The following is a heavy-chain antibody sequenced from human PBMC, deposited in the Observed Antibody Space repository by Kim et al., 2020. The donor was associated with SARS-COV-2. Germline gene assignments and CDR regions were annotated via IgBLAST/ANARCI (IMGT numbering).Heavy chain of an antibody. CDR3: VRGGRSY. J-gene: IGHJ4*02. D-gene: IGHD3-10*01. CDR2: DGSGK. Sequence: DGSGKYYGDSVKGRFTISRDNAKNSLYLQMSSLRAEDTAVYYCVRGGRSYWGQGTLVTVSS. V-gene: IGHV3-7*03.